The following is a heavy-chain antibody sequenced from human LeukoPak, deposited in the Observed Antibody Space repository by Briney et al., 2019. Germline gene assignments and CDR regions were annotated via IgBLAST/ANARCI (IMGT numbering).Heavy chain of an antibody. Sequence: ASVKVSCKASGYTFTSYGISWVRQAPGQGLEWMGWISAYNGNTNYAQKLQGRVTMTTDTSTSTAYMELRSLGSDDTAVYYCARDPGQPKSYYYYGMDVWGQGTTVTVSS. V-gene: IGHV1-18*01. D-gene: IGHD2-2*01. CDR1: GYTFTSYG. J-gene: IGHJ6*02. CDR2: ISAYNGNT. CDR3: ARDPGQPKSYYYYGMDV.